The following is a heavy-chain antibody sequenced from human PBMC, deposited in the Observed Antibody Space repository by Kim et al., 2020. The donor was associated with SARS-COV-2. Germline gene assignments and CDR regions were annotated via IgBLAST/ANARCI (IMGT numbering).Heavy chain of an antibody. V-gene: IGHV3-23*01. CDR1: GFTPTTYA. J-gene: IGHJ1*01. Sequence: GESLKISCAASGFTPTTYAMMWVRQPPGKGLEWISSITRDGGATFYTDSVKGRFTISRDNSKSTLYLQMHNLRAEDTALYHCSTSYNNFASNWGQGTLVT. CDR2: ITRDGGAT. CDR3: STSYNNFASN. D-gene: IGHD4-4*01.